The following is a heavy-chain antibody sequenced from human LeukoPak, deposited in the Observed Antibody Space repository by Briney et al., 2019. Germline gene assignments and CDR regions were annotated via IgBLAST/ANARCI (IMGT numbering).Heavy chain of an antibody. D-gene: IGHD3-3*01. J-gene: IGHJ4*02. CDR3: AKDFWSGYYWYYFDY. CDR2: ISVSGNT. Sequence: GGSLRLSCAASGFTLSSYAMSWVRQGPGKGLEWVSAISVSGNTYHADSVKGRFTISRDNSKNTLYLQMNSLRAEDTAVYYCAKDFWSGYYWYYFDYWGQGTLVTVSS. CDR1: GFTLSSYA. V-gene: IGHV3-23*01.